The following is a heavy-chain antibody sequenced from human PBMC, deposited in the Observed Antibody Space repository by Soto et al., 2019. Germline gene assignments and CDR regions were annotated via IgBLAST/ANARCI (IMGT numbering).Heavy chain of an antibody. CDR3: ARDGPPLLGYCSSTSCKSAKRYYSYGMDV. D-gene: IGHD2-2*01. Sequence: LRLSFAASGFTFSSYEMNWVRQAPGKLLEWVSYISSSGSTIYYADSVKGRFTISRDNAKNSLYLQMNSLRAEDTAVYYCARDGPPLLGYCSSTSCKSAKRYYSYGMDVWCQATTVTVSS. CDR1: GFTFSSYE. J-gene: IGHJ6*02. CDR2: ISSSGSTI. V-gene: IGHV3-48*03.